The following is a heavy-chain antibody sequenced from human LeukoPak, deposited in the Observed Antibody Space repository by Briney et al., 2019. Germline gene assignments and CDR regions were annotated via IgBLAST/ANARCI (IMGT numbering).Heavy chain of an antibody. D-gene: IGHD3/OR15-3a*01. CDR3: ARDWPGLDDAFDI. CDR1: GYTFTGYY. V-gene: IGHV1-2*02. J-gene: IGHJ3*02. CDR2: INPNSGGT. Sequence: ASVKVSCKASGYTFTGYYMHWVRQAPGQGLEWMGWINPNSGGTNYAQKFQGRVTMTRDTSISIAYMELSRLRSDDTAVYYCARDWPGLDDAFDIWGQGTMVTVSS.